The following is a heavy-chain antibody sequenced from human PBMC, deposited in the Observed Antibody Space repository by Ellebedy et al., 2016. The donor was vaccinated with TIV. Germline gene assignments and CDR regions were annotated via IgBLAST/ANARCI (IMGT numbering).Heavy chain of an antibody. D-gene: IGHD2-2*01. CDR3: VHLAGPLSTEDY. Sequence: GESLKISXAASGFNLSPHGIHWVRQAPGKGLEWVSQITSSGTYTFYADSVKGRFTVSRDSSKNTLYLQLNSLTAEDTAVYYCVHLAGPLSTEDYWGQGTLVTVSS. CDR2: ITSSGTYT. CDR1: GFNLSPHG. J-gene: IGHJ4*02. V-gene: IGHV3-NL1*01.